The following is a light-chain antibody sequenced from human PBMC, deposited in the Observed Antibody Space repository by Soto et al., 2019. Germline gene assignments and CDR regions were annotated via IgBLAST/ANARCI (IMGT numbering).Light chain of an antibody. V-gene: IGLV2-14*03. CDR1: SSDVGGYNF. CDR2: DVT. CDR3: TSYTSSITYV. Sequence: QSVLTQPASVSGSPGRSITISCTGTSSDVGGYNFVSWYQHHPGKAPKLIIYDVTNRPSGISNRFSGSKSGNTASLTISGLQAEDEADHYCTSYTSSITYVFGTGTKVTVL. J-gene: IGLJ1*01.